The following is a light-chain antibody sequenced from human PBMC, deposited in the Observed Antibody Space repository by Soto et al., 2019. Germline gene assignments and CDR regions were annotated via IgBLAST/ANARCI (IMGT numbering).Light chain of an antibody. J-gene: IGLJ1*01. CDR3: SSFTSSITYV. V-gene: IGLV2-14*01. Sequence: QSALTQPDSVSGSPGQSITISCTGTSSDVGGYNSVSWYRQDPGKAPKLMIYDVTNRPSGVSNRFSGSKSGNTASLTISGLQAEDEADSYCSSFTSSITYVFGTGTKVTVL. CDR1: SSDVGGYNS. CDR2: DVT.